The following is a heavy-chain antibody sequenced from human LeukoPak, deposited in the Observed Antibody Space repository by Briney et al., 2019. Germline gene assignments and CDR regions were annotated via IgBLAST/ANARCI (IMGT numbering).Heavy chain of an antibody. CDR2: VFISGTT. V-gene: IGHV4-4*07. J-gene: IGHJ4*02. Sequence: SETLSLTCTVSGDPTSGYYWSWVRLPAGKGLEWIGRVFISGTTNYNPSLKSRVTMSVDMFKNRLSLKLNSVTAADTAVYYCARGIVGATTALDYWGQGILVTVPS. D-gene: IGHD1-26*01. CDR1: GDPTSGYY. CDR3: ARGIVGATTALDY.